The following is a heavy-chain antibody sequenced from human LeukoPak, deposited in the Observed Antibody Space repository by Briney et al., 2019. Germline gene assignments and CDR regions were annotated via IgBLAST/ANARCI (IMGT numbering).Heavy chain of an antibody. D-gene: IGHD5-18*01. CDR3: ARDEYQLWSSYYYYYGMDV. CDR2: INPNSGGT. Sequence: ASVNVSCTPFRYTFTPLYMNWVRQAPGQGLEWMGWINPNSGGTNYAQKFQGRVTMTRDTSISTAYMELSRLRSDDTAVYYCARDEYQLWSSYYYYYGMDVWGQGTTVTVSS. CDR1: RYTFTPLY. J-gene: IGHJ6*02. V-gene: IGHV1-2*02.